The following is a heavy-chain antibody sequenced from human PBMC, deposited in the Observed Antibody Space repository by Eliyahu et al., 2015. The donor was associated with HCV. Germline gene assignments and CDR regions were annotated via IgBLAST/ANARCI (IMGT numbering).Heavy chain of an antibody. V-gene: IGHV3-30-3*01. CDR3: ARDYYGFLTGYYYDY. Sequence: LVQSGGGVVQPGRSLRLSCEASGXSFHPFSLHWVRQAPGQGLEWVSMISLDGAKENYADSVQGRFIISRDNSKNMLFLEMNSLRPEDTAVYYCARDYYGFLTGYYYDYWGQGTLVTVSS. CDR2: ISLDGAKE. CDR1: GXSFHPFS. J-gene: IGHJ4*02. D-gene: IGHD3-9*01.